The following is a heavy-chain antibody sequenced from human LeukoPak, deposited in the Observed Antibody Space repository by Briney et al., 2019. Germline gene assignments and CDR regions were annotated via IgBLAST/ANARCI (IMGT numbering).Heavy chain of an antibody. Sequence: SETLSLTRTVSGASLNDYYWSWIRQPPGKALEWIGFIHSSGSANSNPSLTSRVTISIDTSKNQFSLNLRSLTAAATAVYFCASGAADGYNFGFDYWGQGTLAAVSS. CDR3: ASGAADGYNFGFDY. V-gene: IGHV4-59*12. J-gene: IGHJ4*02. CDR2: IHSSGSA. D-gene: IGHD5-24*01. CDR1: GASLNDYY.